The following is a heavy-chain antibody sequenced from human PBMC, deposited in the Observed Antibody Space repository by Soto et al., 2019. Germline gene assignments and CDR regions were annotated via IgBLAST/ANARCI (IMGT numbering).Heavy chain of an antibody. CDR2: IYSSGST. CDR1: GGTISGYY. V-gene: IGHV4-4*07. CDR3: ARGQRFSDWFDP. J-gene: IGHJ5*02. D-gene: IGHD3-3*01. Sequence: SETLSLTCTVTGGTISGYYWTWIRQSAGGRLEWIGRIYSSGSTNYNPSLKSRVTISLDTSMNHFSLRLSSVTAADTAVYYCARGQRFSDWFDPWGQGTLVTVSS.